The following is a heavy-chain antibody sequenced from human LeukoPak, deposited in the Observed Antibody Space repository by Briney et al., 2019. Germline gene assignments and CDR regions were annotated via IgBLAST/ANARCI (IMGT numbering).Heavy chain of an antibody. CDR2: IKRKTDGGTT. J-gene: IGHJ4*02. CDR1: GFTFNDAR. V-gene: IGHV3-15*07. Sequence: GGSLRLSCAASGFTFNDARMNWVRQAPGKGLEWVGRIKRKTDGGTTDYAAPVKGRFTISRDDSKNTLYLQMNSLKTEDTAMYYCTTGNWGPHWGQGTLVTVSS. CDR3: TTGNWGPH. D-gene: IGHD7-27*01.